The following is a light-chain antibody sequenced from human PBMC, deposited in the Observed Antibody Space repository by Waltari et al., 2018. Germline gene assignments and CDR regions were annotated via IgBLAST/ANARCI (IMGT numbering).Light chain of an antibody. CDR1: SSDVGVYNY. J-gene: IGLJ1*01. V-gene: IGLV2-14*01. Sequence: QSALTQPASVSGSPGQSITISCTGTSSDVGVYNYVSWYQQHPGKAPNLMIYEVSNRPSAVSNRFSGSKSGNTASLTISGLQAEDEADYYCSSYTSSSTLVFGTGTKVTVL. CDR3: SSYTSSSTLV. CDR2: EVS.